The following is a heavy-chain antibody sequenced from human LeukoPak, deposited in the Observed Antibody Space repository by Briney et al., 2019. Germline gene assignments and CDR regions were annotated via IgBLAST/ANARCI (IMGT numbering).Heavy chain of an antibody. CDR3: AADRDYYDSSGYYL. CDR2: IVVGSGNT. Sequence: SVKVSCKASGFTFTSSAMQWVRQARGQRLEWIGWIVVGSGNTNYAQKFQERVTITRDMSTGTAYMELSSLRSEDTAVYYCAADRDYYDSSGYYLWGQGTLVTVSS. V-gene: IGHV1-58*02. CDR1: GFTFTSSA. J-gene: IGHJ4*02. D-gene: IGHD3-22*01.